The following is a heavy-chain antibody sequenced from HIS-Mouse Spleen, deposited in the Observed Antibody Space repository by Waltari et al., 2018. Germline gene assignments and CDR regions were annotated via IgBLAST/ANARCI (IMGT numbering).Heavy chain of an antibody. Sequence: QLQLQESGPGLVKPSETLSLTCTVSGGSISSSSYYWGWIRQPPGKGLEWIGSIYYSGRTSYTPALKSRVTISVDTSKNQFSLKLSSVTAADTAVYYCAREIPYSSSWYDWYFDLLGRGTLVTVSS. CDR1: GGSISSSSYY. CDR3: AREIPYSSSWYDWYFDL. J-gene: IGHJ2*01. CDR2: IYYSGRT. V-gene: IGHV4-39*07. D-gene: IGHD6-13*01.